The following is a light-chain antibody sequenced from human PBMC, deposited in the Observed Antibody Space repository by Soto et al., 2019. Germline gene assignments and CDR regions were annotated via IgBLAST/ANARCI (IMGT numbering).Light chain of an antibody. Sequence: DIVMTQSPDSLAVSLGERATINCKSSQSVFYSPNNKSHLAWYQQKPGQPPKLLIYWASTRESGVPDRFSGSGSGTDFTLTISSLQPEDVAVYYCQEYYTTPPWTFGQGTKVE. CDR2: WAS. CDR1: QSVFYSPNNKSH. V-gene: IGKV4-1*01. J-gene: IGKJ1*01. CDR3: QEYYTTPPWT.